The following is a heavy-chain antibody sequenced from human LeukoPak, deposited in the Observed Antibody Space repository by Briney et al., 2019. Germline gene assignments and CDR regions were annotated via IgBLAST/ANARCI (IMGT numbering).Heavy chain of an antibody. CDR3: ARGGVDYYGSGTYYLMYYFDY. CDR1: GFTFSSYE. CDR2: ISSSGSTI. J-gene: IGHJ4*02. V-gene: IGHV3-48*03. D-gene: IGHD3-10*01. Sequence: GGSLRLSCAASGFTFSSYEMNWVRQAPGKGLEWVSYISSSGSTIYYADSVKGRFTISRDNAKNSLYLQMNSLRAEDTAVYFCARGGVDYYGSGTYYLMYYFDYWGREPWSPSPQ.